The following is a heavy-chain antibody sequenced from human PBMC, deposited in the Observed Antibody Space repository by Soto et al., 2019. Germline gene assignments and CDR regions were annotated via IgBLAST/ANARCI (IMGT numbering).Heavy chain of an antibody. CDR3: ARNLKYSGSYSGLGY. J-gene: IGHJ4*02. Sequence: QLQLQESGPGLVKPSETLSLTCTVSGGSISSSSYYWGWIRQPPGKGLEWIGGIYYSGSTYYNPSLKSRVTISVDTAKNQFSLKLSSVTAADTAVYYCARNLKYSGSYSGLGYWGQGTLVTVSS. D-gene: IGHD1-26*01. V-gene: IGHV4-39*01. CDR1: GGSISSSSYY. CDR2: IYYSGST.